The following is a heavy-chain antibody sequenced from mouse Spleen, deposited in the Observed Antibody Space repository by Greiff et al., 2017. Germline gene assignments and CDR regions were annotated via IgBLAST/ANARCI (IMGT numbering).Heavy chain of an antibody. CDR3: ARGGYFDV. CDR2: ISYDGSN. CDR1: GYSITSGYY. V-gene: IGHV3-6*01. Sequence: ESGPGLVKPSQSLSLTCSVTGYSITSGYYWNWIRQSPGNKLEWMGYISYDGSNNYNPSLKNRISITRDTSKNQFFLKLNSVTTEDTATYYCARGGYFDVWGAGTTVTVSS. J-gene: IGHJ1*01.